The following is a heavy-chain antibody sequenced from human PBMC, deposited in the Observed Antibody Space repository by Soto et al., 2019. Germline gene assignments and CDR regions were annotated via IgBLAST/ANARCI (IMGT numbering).Heavy chain of an antibody. CDR1: GGSTSSYY. V-gene: IGHV4-59*01. Sequence: SATLSLTCTVSGGSTSSYYWSWIRQPPGKGLEWIGYIYYSGSTNYNPSLKSRVTISVDTSKNQFSLKVSSVTAADTAVYYCARLLHVDYGVYWYFDLWGRGALVTVS. CDR3: ARLLHVDYGVYWYFDL. J-gene: IGHJ2*01. D-gene: IGHD4-17*01. CDR2: IYYSGST.